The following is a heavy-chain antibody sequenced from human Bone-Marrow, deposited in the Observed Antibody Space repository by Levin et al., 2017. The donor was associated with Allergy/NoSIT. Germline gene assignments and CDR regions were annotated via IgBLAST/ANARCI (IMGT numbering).Heavy chain of an antibody. V-gene: IGHV4-31*03. J-gene: IGHJ4*02. D-gene: IGHD6-13*01. CDR2: IYHSGNT. CDR1: GGSIGGSPYY. CDR3: ARVLSAAGTASDGVFGY. Sequence: SETLSLTCTVSGGSIGGSPYYWSWIRQHPGKGLEWIGYIYHSGNTNYNPSLRSRVTISVDTSKNQFSLKVNSVTDADTAVYYCARVLSAAGTASDGVFGYWGQGTLVTVSS.